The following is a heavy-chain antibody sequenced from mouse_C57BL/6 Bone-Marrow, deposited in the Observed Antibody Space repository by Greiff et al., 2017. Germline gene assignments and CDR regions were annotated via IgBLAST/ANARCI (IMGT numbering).Heavy chain of an antibody. CDR3: ASPYYYGSSFAMDY. CDR1: GYTFTSYW. V-gene: IGHV1-59*01. Sequence: QVQLKQPGAELVRPGTSVKLSCKASGYTFTSYWMHWVKQRPGQGLEWIGVIDPSDSYTKYNQKFKGKATLTVDTSSSHAYMQLSSLTSEDSAVYYCASPYYYGSSFAMDYWGQGTSVTVSS. D-gene: IGHD1-1*01. CDR2: IDPSDSYT. J-gene: IGHJ4*01.